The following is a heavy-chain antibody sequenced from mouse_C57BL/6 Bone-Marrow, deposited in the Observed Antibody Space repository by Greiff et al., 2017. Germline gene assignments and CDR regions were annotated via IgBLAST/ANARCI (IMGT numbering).Heavy chain of an antibody. CDR1: GYSFTDYN. CDR3: ARFYDYDYAMNH. D-gene: IGHD2-4*01. J-gene: IGHJ4*01. Sequence: VPLQQSGPELVKPGASVKISCKASGYSFTDYNMNWVKQSNGKSLELIGVINPNYGTTSYNQKFQGKATLTVDQSSSAAYMQLNSLTSEDSAVYYCARFYDYDYAMNHWGQGTSVTVSS. CDR2: INPNYGTT. V-gene: IGHV1-39*01.